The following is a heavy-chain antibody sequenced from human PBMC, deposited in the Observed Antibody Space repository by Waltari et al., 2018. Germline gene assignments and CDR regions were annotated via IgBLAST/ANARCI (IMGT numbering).Heavy chain of an antibody. Sequence: QVYLVQSGPEVKRPGASMKVSCKASGYTFNHDGISWVRQAPGHGLEWLVWIGTYNGIANYAERVEDRVTMTVDSPTSTAYMELRNLRSDDTAIYYCARVGYGVPTYSYYGMDVWGQGTTVTVSS. J-gene: IGHJ6*02. V-gene: IGHV1-18*01. CDR1: GYTFNHDG. CDR3: ARVGYGVPTYSYYGMDV. CDR2: IGTYNGIA. D-gene: IGHD5-18*01.